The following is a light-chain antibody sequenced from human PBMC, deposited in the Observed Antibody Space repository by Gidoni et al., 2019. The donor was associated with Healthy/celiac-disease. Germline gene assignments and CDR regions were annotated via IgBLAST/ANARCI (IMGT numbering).Light chain of an antibody. CDR2: DVS. Sequence: QSALTPPASVSGSPGPSIPISCTGTSSDVGGYNYVSWYQQHPGKAPKLMIYDVSNRPSGVSNRFSGSRSGNTASLTISELQAEDEADYYCSSYTSSSTRVFGGGTKLTVL. J-gene: IGLJ2*01. V-gene: IGLV2-14*01. CDR3: SSYTSSSTRV. CDR1: SSDVGGYNY.